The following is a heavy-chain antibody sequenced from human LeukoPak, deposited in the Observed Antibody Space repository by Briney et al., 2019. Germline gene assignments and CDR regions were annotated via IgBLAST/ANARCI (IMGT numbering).Heavy chain of an antibody. J-gene: IGHJ4*02. CDR2: SRNKASTYTT. V-gene: IGHV3-72*01. CDR1: GFTFSDYY. Sequence: GSLRLSCEVSGFTFSDYYIDWVRQAPGKGLEWVGRSRNKASTYTTEYAASVKDRFTISRDELKNSLYLQMNSLKTEDTAVYYCTRGHTGTYLYYFDYWGQGTLVTVSS. CDR3: TRGHTGTYLYYFDY. D-gene: IGHD1-26*01.